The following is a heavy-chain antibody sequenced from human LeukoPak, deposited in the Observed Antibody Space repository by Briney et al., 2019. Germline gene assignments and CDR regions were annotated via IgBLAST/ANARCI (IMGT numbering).Heavy chain of an antibody. Sequence: ASVKVSCKASGYTFTNYGISWVRQAPGQGLEWMGWISAYNGNTKYAQKLQGRVTMTTDTSTSTAYMELRSLRSDDTAVYYCARDKYYYGSGHDYYNGMDVWGQGTTVTVSS. D-gene: IGHD3-10*01. CDR1: GYTFTNYG. V-gene: IGHV1-18*01. CDR3: ARDKYYYGSGHDYYNGMDV. CDR2: ISAYNGNT. J-gene: IGHJ6*02.